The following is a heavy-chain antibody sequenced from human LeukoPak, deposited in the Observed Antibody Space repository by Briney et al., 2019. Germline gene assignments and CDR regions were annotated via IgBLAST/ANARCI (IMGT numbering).Heavy chain of an antibody. J-gene: IGHJ4*02. CDR1: GFTFADYA. V-gene: IGHV3-9*01. CDR3: ANGDDSSGYYYTWTY. Sequence: GGSLRLSCAASGFTFADYAMHWVRQVPGKGLEWVSGIRWNSGGIAYADSVKGRFTISRDNAKNSLYLQMNSLRAEDTALYSRANGDDSSGYYYTWTYWGQGTLVTVSS. D-gene: IGHD3-22*01. CDR2: IRWNSGGI.